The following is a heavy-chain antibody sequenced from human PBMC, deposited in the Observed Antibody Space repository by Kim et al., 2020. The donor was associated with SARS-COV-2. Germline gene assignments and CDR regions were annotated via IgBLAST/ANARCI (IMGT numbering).Heavy chain of an antibody. V-gene: IGHV4-61*01. D-gene: IGHD2-21*01. CDR1: GGSVSSGSYY. CDR3: ARVRVSFDY. CDR2: IYYSVST. Sequence: SETLPLTCTVSGGSVSSGSYYWSWIRQPPGKGLEWIGTIYYSVSTHSNPSLKSRATISVDTSKNQFSLKLSSVTAADTAVYYCARVRVSFDYWGEGTLFTVSS. J-gene: IGHJ4*02.